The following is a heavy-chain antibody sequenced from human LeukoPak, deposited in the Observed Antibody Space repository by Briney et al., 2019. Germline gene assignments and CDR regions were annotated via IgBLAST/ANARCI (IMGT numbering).Heavy chain of an antibody. J-gene: IGHJ4*02. Sequence: SQTLSLTCAVSGGSISSGGYSWSWIRQPPGKGLEWIGYIYYSGSTNYNPSLKSRVTISVDTSKNQFSLKLSSVTAADTAVYYCARSSSVGPYDFWSGYLSGFDYWGQGTLVTVSS. CDR2: IYYSGST. CDR3: ARSSSVGPYDFWSGYLSGFDY. V-gene: IGHV4-61*08. CDR1: GGSISSGGYS. D-gene: IGHD3-3*01.